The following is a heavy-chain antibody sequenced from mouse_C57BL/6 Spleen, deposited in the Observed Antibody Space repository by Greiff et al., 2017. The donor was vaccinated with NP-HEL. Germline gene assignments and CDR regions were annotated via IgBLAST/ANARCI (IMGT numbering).Heavy chain of an antibody. CDR1: GFSLTSYG. CDR2: IWSGGST. V-gene: IGHV2-2*01. J-gene: IGHJ3*01. Sequence: VQLQQSGPGLVQPSQSLSITCTVSGFSLTSYGVHWVRQSPGKGLEWLGVIWSGGSTDYNAAFISRLSISKDNSKSQVFFKMSSLQADDTAIYYCAGGNDCFAYWGQGTLVTVSA. CDR3: AGGNDCFAY. D-gene: IGHD2-4*01.